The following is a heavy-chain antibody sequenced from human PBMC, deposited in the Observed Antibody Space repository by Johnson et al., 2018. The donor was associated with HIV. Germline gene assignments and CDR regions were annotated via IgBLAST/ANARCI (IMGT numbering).Heavy chain of an antibody. CDR3: ARALGAAGIKGGAFDI. Sequence: VQLVESGGGLVKPGGSLRLSCAASGFSFSNAWMSWVRQAPGKGLEWVGRIKSKTDGGTTDYAAPVKGRFTISRDNSKNTLYLQMGSLRAEDMAVYYCARALGAAGIKGGAFDIWGQGTMVTVSS. V-gene: IGHV3-15*01. D-gene: IGHD6-13*01. CDR1: GFSFSNAW. CDR2: IKSKTDGGTT. J-gene: IGHJ3*02.